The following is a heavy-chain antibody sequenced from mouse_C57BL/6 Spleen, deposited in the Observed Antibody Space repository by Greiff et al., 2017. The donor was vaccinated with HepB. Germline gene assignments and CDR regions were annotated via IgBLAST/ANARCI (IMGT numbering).Heavy chain of an antibody. Sequence: VQLQQSGAELVRPGASVKLSCTASGFNIKDDYMHWVKQRPEQGLEWIGWIDPANGDTEYASKFQGKATITADTSSNTAYLQLSSLTSEDTAVYYCTRITTVVATNAMDYWGQGTSVTVSS. CDR2: IDPANGDT. CDR1: GFNIKDDY. D-gene: IGHD1-1*01. CDR3: TRITTVVATNAMDY. J-gene: IGHJ4*01. V-gene: IGHV14-4*01.